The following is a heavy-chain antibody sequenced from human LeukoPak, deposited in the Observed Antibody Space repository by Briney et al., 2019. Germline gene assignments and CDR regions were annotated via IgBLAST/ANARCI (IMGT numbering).Heavy chain of an antibody. Sequence: SETLSLTCTVSGGSISGSSYYWGWIRQPPGKGLDWIGSIYYSGSTYYNPSLKSRFTISVDTSKNQFSLKLSSVTAADTAVYYCAIPGNYYGSGDWGQGTLVTVSS. D-gene: IGHD3-10*01. J-gene: IGHJ4*02. CDR3: AIPGNYYGSGD. CDR2: IYYSGST. V-gene: IGHV4-39*01. CDR1: GGSISGSSYY.